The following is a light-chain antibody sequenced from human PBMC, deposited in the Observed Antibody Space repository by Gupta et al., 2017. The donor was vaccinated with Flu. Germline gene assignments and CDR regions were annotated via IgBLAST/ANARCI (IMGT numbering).Light chain of an antibody. Sequence: DVVRTQSPRPLSVTLGQPSSITCRPSEGVVYRDGNTYLHWFHQTPGQSPRRLIYQRSYPDSGLPDRFSCSSSGTDFTLKISMVTAEAVVIYCCRRSARWAWAFGQGTTVEIK. CDR2: QRS. J-gene: IGKJ1*01. CDR1: EGVVYRDGNTY. CDR3: RRSARWAWA. V-gene: IGKV2-30*01.